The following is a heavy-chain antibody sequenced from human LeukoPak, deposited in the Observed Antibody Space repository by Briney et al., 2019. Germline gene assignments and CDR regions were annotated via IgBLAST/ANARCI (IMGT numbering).Heavy chain of an antibody. Sequence: TGGSLRLSCAGSGVTLSNYAMSWVRQAPGRGLEWVSVIYSGGATYYSGSVKGRFTISRDNSKNTLYLQMNSLRAEDTAVYYCARGSDSSGWYSSFDYWGQGTLVTVSS. CDR3: ARGSDSSGWYSSFDY. J-gene: IGHJ4*02. D-gene: IGHD6-19*01. V-gene: IGHV3-66*01. CDR2: IYSGGAT. CDR1: GVTLSNYA.